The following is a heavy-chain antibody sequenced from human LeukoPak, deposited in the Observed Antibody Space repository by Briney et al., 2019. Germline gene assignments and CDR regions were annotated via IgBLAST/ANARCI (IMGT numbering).Heavy chain of an antibody. Sequence: SETLSLTCTVSGGSISSSSYYWGWIRQPPGKGLEWIGSIYYSGSTYYNPSLKSRVTISVDTSKNQFSLKLSSVTAADTAVYYCARTITMIVVVISWFDPWGQGTLVTVSS. V-gene: IGHV4-39*01. J-gene: IGHJ5*02. CDR3: ARTITMIVVVISWFDP. CDR1: GGSISSSSYY. D-gene: IGHD3-22*01. CDR2: IYYSGST.